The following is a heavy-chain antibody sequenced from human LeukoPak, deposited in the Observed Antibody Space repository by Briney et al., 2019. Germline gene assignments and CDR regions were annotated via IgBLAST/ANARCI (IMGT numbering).Heavy chain of an antibody. CDR2: ISSSGSTI. D-gene: IGHD1-26*01. Sequence: GGSLRLSCAASGFTFSDYYMSWIRQAPGKGLEWVSYISSSGSTIYYADSVKGRFTISRDNAKNSLYLQMNSLRAEDTAVNYCARDGSPGEYYFDYWGQGALVTVSS. V-gene: IGHV3-11*01. J-gene: IGHJ4*02. CDR3: ARDGSPGEYYFDY. CDR1: GFTFSDYY.